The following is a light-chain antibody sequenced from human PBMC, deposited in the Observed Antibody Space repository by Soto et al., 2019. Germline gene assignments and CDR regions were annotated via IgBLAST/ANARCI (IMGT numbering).Light chain of an antibody. J-gene: IGKJ1*01. CDR3: QQYGGSPPT. Sequence: EIVLTQSPGTLSLSPGESATLSCRASQSVSSNSLAWHRRNPGQPPSPPIYGTSTSATDIPRRFSGSGSGTDCTLTITRLEPDDFAVYFCQQYGGSPPTFGQGPKVEVK. CDR2: GTS. CDR1: QSVSSNS. V-gene: IGKV3-20*01.